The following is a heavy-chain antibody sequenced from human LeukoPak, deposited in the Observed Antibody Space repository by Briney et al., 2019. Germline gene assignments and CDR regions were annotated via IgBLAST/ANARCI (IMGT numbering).Heavy chain of an antibody. CDR2: ISSSSSYI. J-gene: IGHJ6*03. D-gene: IGHD1-1*01. V-gene: IGHV3-21*01. Sequence: PGGSLRLSCAASGFTFSSYSMNWVRQAPGKGLEWVSSISSSSSYIYYADSVKGRFTISRDNAKNSLYLQMNSLRTEDTAVYYCARVGGNWNYYYMDVWGKGTTVTVSS. CDR1: GFTFSSYS. CDR3: ARVGGNWNYYYMDV.